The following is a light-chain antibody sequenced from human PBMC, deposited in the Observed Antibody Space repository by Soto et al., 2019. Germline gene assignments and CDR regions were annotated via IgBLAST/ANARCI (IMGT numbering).Light chain of an antibody. CDR2: RDS. CDR1: SSSIGSNY. CDR3: QSYDSTLSGSRV. V-gene: IGLV1-47*01. Sequence: QSVLTQPPSASGTPGQRVTISCSESSSSIGSNYIYWYQQLPGTAPKLLIYRDSQRPSGVPDRFSGSKSGTSASLAISGLRSEDEADYYCQSYDSTLSGSRVFGGGTKLTVL. J-gene: IGLJ3*02.